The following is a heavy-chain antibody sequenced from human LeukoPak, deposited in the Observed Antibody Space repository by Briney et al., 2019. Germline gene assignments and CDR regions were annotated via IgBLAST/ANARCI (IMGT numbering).Heavy chain of an antibody. CDR2: ISGSGGST. CDR1: GFTFSSYA. Sequence: GGSLRLSCAASGFTFSSYAMSWVRQAPGKGLEWVSAISGSGGSTYYADSVKGRFTISRDNSKNTLYLQMNSLRAEDTAVYYCAKDQIVPAAQPDYFGYWGQGTLVTVSS. J-gene: IGHJ4*02. CDR3: AKDQIVPAAQPDYFGY. D-gene: IGHD2-2*01. V-gene: IGHV3-23*01.